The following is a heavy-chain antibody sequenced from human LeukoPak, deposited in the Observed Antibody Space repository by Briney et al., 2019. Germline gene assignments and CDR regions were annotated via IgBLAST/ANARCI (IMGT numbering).Heavy chain of an antibody. D-gene: IGHD3-22*01. CDR3: ARPYYYDSRIDP. J-gene: IGHJ5*02. V-gene: IGHV4-30-4*01. CDR2: MYYSGST. CDR1: GGSISSGDYY. Sequence: PSETLSLTCTVSGGSISSGDYYWSWIRQPPGKGLEWVGYMYYSGSTYYNPSLKSRVTISVDTSKNKFSLKLSSVTAADTAVYYCARPYYYDSRIDPWGQGTLVTVSS.